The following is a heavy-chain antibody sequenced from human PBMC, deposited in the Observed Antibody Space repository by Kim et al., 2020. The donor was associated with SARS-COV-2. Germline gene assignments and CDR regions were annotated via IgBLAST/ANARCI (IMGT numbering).Heavy chain of an antibody. J-gene: IGHJ6*01. D-gene: IGHD3-10*01. CDR1: GGSFSGYY. Sequence: SETLSLTCAVYGGSFSGYYWSWIRQPPGKGLEWIGEINHSGSTNYNPSLKSRVTISVDTSKNQFSLKLSSVTAADTAVNYCARNIYYYYGLGTLGSPYY. CDR2: INHSGST. CDR3: ARNIYYYYGLGTLGSPYY. V-gene: IGHV4-34*01.